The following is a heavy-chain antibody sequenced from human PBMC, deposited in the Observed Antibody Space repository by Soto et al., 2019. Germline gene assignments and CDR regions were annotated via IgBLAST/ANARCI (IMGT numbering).Heavy chain of an antibody. V-gene: IGHV1-8*01. J-gene: IGHJ3*02. CDR1: GYTFTSYD. Sequence: ASVKVSCKASGYTFTSYDINWVRQATGQGLEWMGWMNPNSGNTGYAQKFQGRVTMTRNTSISTAYMELSSLRSEDTAVYYCARRLHRRLYRGSGSYGNAFDIWGQGTMVTVSS. CDR3: ARRLHRRLYRGSGSYGNAFDI. D-gene: IGHD3-10*01. CDR2: MNPNSGNT.